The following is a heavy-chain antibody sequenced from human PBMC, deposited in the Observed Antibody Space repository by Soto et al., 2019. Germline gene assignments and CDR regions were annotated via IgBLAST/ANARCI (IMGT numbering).Heavy chain of an antibody. CDR1: GFSFSSYT. Sequence: GGSLRLSCAASGFSFSSYTMNWVRQAPGKGLEWVSYISSSSSSIYYADSVRGRFTISRDNAKNSLYLQMNSLRTEDTAVYYCARGHRNYYDSSGYYWGDYWGQGTLVTVSS. J-gene: IGHJ4*02. D-gene: IGHD3-22*01. CDR2: ISSSSSSI. CDR3: ARGHRNYYDSSGYYWGDY. V-gene: IGHV3-48*01.